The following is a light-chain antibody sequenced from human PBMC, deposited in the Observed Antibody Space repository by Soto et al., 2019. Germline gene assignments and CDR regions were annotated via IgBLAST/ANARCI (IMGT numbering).Light chain of an antibody. CDR1: SSDVGGYNY. J-gene: IGLJ2*01. CDR2: AVS. CDR3: SSYSSSSSLVV. V-gene: IGLV2-14*01. Sequence: QSALTQPASVSGSPGQSITISCTGTSSDVGGYNYVSWYQQHPGKAPKLMIYAVSKRPSGVSNRFSGSKSGNTASLTISGLQAEDDADYYCSSYSSSSSLVVFGGGTKVTVL.